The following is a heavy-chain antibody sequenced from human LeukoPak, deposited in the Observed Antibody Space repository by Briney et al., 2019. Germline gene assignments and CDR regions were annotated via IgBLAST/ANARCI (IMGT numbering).Heavy chain of an antibody. J-gene: IGHJ4*02. V-gene: IGHV3-7*01. CDR3: TRVIVAVPGYFDYFDF. D-gene: IGHD6-19*01. CDR2: INEDGSNK. CDR1: GFSFSNHY. Sequence: QTGGSLRLSCTAPGFSFSNHYRRWIRQAPGKGLEWVANINEDGSNKWHLGSVKGRFTVSRDNARNSLYLQMNSLRVEDTAVYYCTRVIVAVPGYFDYFDFWGQGVLVTVSS.